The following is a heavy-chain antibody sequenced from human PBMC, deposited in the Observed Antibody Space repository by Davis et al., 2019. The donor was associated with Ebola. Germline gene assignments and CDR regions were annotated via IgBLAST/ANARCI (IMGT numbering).Heavy chain of an antibody. D-gene: IGHD6-13*01. J-gene: IGHJ4*02. CDR3: AREAAAVYFDY. Sequence: GGSLRLSCAASGFTFSSYGMHWVRQAPGKGLEWVSVIWYDDGKFKYYSDSVKGRFTISRDNAKNSLYLQMNSLRAEDTAVYYCAREAAAVYFDYWGQGTLVTVSS. CDR2: IWYDDGKFK. V-gene: IGHV3-33*01. CDR1: GFTFSSYG.